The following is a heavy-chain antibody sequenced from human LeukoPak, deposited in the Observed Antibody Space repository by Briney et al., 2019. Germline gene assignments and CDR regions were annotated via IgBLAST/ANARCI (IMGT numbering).Heavy chain of an antibody. Sequence: SETLSLTCTASGGSISSYYWSWIRQPPGKGLEWIGYMYYSGSTNYNPSLKSRVTISVDTSKNQFSLKLSSVTAADTAVYYCARVVRLVAADWFDPWGQGILVTVSS. J-gene: IGHJ5*02. CDR1: GGSISSYY. CDR2: MYYSGST. V-gene: IGHV4-59*01. CDR3: ARVVRLVAADWFDP. D-gene: IGHD6-25*01.